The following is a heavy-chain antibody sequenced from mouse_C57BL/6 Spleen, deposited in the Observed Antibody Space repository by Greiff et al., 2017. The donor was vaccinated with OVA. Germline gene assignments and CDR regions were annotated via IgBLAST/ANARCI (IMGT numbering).Heavy chain of an antibody. CDR1: GFNIKDYY. J-gene: IGHJ2*01. D-gene: IGHD1-1*01. CDR3: AYRSLFITTVVGFDD. Sequence: EVKLQESGAELVKPGASVKLSCTASGFNIKDYYMHWVKQRPEQGLEWIGRIDPEDGETKYAPKFQGKATITADTSSNTAYLQLSSLTSEDTAVYYCAYRSLFITTVVGFDDWGQGTTLTVSS. V-gene: IGHV14-2*01. CDR2: IDPEDGET.